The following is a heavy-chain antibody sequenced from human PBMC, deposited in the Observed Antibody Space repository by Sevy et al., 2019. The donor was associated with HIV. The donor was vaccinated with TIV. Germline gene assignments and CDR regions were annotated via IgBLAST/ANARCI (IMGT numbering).Heavy chain of an antibody. D-gene: IGHD2-15*01. J-gene: IGHJ4*02. CDR2: VSPYNGKT. Sequence: ASVKVSCKASGYTFTSFGITWVRQAPGQGLEWVRWVSPYNGKTKYAQKLQGRVTMTTDTSTSTAYMELRSLRSDDTAVYYCARPFCSGGSCYRWYFDFWGQGTLVTVSS. CDR1: GYTFTSFG. V-gene: IGHV1-18*01. CDR3: ARPFCSGGSCYRWYFDF.